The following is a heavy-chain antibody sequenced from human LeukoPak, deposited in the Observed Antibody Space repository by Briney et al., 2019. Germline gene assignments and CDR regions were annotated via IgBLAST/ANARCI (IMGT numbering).Heavy chain of an antibody. D-gene: IGHD6-19*01. CDR1: GFTFSSYA. CDR2: ISYDGSNK. CDR3: ARSVRETYSSGWYPGEFDY. Sequence: PGGSLGLSCAASGFTFSSYAMHWVRQAPGKGLEWVAVISYDGSNKYYADSVKGRFTISRDNSKNTLYLQMNSLRAEDTAVYYCARSVRETYSSGWYPGEFDYWGQGTLVTVSS. V-gene: IGHV3-30-3*01. J-gene: IGHJ4*02.